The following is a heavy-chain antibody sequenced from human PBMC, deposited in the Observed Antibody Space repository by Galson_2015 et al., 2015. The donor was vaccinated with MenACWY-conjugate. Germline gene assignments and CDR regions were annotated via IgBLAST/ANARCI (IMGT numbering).Heavy chain of an antibody. J-gene: IGHJ4*02. V-gene: IGHV4-39*02. Sequence: GDSISSSSYYWGWIRQPPGKGLEWIGSIYYSGSTYYNPSLKSRVTISVDTSKNQFSLKLSSVTAADTAVYYCARETPYYDSSGYYFGDYFDYWGQGTLVTVSS. D-gene: IGHD3-22*01. CDR2: IYYSGST. CDR3: ARETPYYDSSGYYFGDYFDY. CDR1: GDSISSSSYY.